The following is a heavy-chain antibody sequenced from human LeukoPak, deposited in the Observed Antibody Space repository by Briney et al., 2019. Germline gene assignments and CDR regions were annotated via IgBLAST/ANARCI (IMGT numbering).Heavy chain of an antibody. CDR1: GXTFTSYD. Sequence: GASVKVSCKAXGXTFTSYDINWVRQATGQGLEWMGWMNPDSGNTGYAQKFQGRVTMTRNPSISTAYMELSSLTSEDTAVYYCARRIAAAGVGIVYWGQGTLVTVSS. V-gene: IGHV1-8*01. D-gene: IGHD6-13*01. CDR2: MNPDSGNT. CDR3: ARRIAAAGVGIVY. J-gene: IGHJ4*02.